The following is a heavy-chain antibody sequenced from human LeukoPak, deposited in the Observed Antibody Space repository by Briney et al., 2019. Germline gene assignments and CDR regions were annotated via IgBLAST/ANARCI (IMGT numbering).Heavy chain of an antibody. J-gene: IGHJ4*02. CDR3: AREAAAVGVDY. CDR2: IGGSGGST. Sequence: PGGSLRLSCAASGITFSNYAMTWVRQAPGKGLEWVSGIGGSGGSTYYADSVKGRFTISRDNAKNSLYLQMNSLRAEDTAVYYCAREAAAVGVDYWGQGTLVTVSS. V-gene: IGHV3-23*01. D-gene: IGHD6-13*01. CDR1: GITFSNYA.